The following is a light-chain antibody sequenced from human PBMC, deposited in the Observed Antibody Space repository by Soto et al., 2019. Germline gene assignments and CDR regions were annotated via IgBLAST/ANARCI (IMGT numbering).Light chain of an antibody. CDR2: KVS. CDR1: QSLAYSDGNTY. Sequence: DVVMTQSPLSLPVTLGQPASISCRSSQSLAYSDGNTYLNWFQQRPGQSPRRLIYKVSNRDSGVQDRVSGSGSGTDFTLKISRVEAEDVGVYYCMQGTHWPPYTFGQGTKLEI. J-gene: IGKJ2*01. V-gene: IGKV2-30*01. CDR3: MQGTHWPPYT.